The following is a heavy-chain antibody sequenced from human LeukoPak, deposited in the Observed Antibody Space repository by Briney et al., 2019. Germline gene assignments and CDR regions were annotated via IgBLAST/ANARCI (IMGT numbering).Heavy chain of an antibody. Sequence: GRSLRLSCAASGFTFDDYAMHWVRQAPGKGLEWVSGISWNSGSTYYADSVKGRFTISRDNSKNTLYLQMNSLRAEDTAVYYCAKDFLSPDTAIAVDYWGQGTLVTVSS. CDR1: GFTFDDYA. V-gene: IGHV3-9*01. CDR2: ISWNSGST. CDR3: AKDFLSPDTAIAVDY. D-gene: IGHD5-18*01. J-gene: IGHJ4*02.